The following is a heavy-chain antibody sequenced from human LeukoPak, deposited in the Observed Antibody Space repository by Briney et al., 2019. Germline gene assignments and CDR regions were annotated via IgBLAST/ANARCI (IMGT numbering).Heavy chain of an antibody. CDR2: ISSSGSTI. J-gene: IGHJ4*02. CDR1: GFTFSDYY. V-gene: IGHV3-11*01. Sequence: GGSLRLSCAASGFTFSDYYMSWIRQAPGKGLEWVSYISSSGSTIYYADSVKGRFTISRDNAKNSLYLQMNSLRAEDTAVYYCSKDGGTRGYSGYDFYGFDYWGQGTLVTVSS. D-gene: IGHD5-12*01. CDR3: SKDGGTRGYSGYDFYGFDY.